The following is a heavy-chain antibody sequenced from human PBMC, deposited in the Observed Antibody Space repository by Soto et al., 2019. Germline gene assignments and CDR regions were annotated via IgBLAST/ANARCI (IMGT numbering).Heavy chain of an antibody. V-gene: IGHV4-59*08. CDR3: ARYYDFWTGLDY. CDR2: MHHSGTA. J-gene: IGHJ4*02. D-gene: IGHD3-3*01. CDR1: GASVTSGY. Sequence: SETLSLTCSVSGASVTSGYWSWIRQPPEKGLEWIGYMHHSGTANYNPSLKSRVTISVDTSKNQFSLRLNSVTAADTALYYCARYYDFWTGLDYWGQGTLVTVSS.